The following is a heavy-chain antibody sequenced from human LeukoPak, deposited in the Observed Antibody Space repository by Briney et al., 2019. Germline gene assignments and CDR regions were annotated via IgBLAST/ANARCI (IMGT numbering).Heavy chain of an antibody. J-gene: IGHJ6*03. CDR2: ISAYNGKT. D-gene: IGHD1-26*01. V-gene: IGHV1-18*01. CDR3: ARESPEESYYNDYYCMDV. Sequence: DSVTVSCMASGYTFTSYGISWVRQAPGQGLEWMGWISAYNGKTNYAQKLQGRVTMTTDTSTSTASMELRSLGSDDTAVYYCARESPEESYYNDYYCMDVWGKGTTVTVSS. CDR1: GYTFTSYG.